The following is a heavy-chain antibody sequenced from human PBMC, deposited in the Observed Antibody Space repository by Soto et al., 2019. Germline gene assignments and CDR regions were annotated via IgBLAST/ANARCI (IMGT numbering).Heavy chain of an antibody. J-gene: IGHJ4*02. CDR3: TRDGAQRIAFDL. CDR2: ISPNGDKK. Sequence: QVQLVESGGNVVRPGQSLTLSCVPSGLTFSSFAMHWVRQAPGKGLEWVAYISPNGDKKEYADSVKGRYIISRDNSENRVYLKMNSLRVEDTATYYFTRDGAQRIAFDLWGQGTLVTVSS. D-gene: IGHD2-2*01. V-gene: IGHV3-33*01. CDR1: GLTFSSFA.